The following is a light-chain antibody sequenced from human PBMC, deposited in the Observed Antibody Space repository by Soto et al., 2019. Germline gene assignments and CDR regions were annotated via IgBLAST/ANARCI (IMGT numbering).Light chain of an antibody. CDR3: ETWDSNTLWV. V-gene: IGLV4-60*03. Sequence: QLVLTQSSSASASLGSSVKLTCTLSSGHSSYIIAWHQQQPGKSPRYLMKLEGSGSYNKGSGVPDRFSGSSSGADRYLTISHLQSEDEADYYCETWDSNTLWVFGGGTKVTVL. J-gene: IGLJ3*02. CDR1: SGHSSYI. CDR2: LEGSGSY.